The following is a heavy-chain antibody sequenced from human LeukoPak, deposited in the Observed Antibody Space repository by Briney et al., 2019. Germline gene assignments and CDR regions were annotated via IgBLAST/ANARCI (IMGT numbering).Heavy chain of an antibody. CDR2: ISYDGSNK. J-gene: IGHJ4*02. CDR3: ARVGVAGTVEFDY. D-gene: IGHD6-19*01. CDR1: GFTFSSYA. V-gene: IGHV3-30*04. Sequence: PGGSLRLSCAASGFTFSSYAMHWVRQAPGKGLEWVALISYDGSNKYYADSVKGRFTISRDNSKNTLYLQMNSLRAEDTAVYYCARVGVAGTVEFDYWGQGTLVTVSS.